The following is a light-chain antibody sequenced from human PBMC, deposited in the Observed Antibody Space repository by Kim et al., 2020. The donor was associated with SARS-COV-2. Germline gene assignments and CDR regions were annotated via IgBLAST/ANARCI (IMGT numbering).Light chain of an antibody. CDR3: NSRDSSGIHWV. CDR2: GKN. J-gene: IGLJ3*02. V-gene: IGLV3-19*01. Sequence: SSELTQDPAVSVALGQTVRITCQGDSLRSYYASWYQQKPGQAPVLVIYGKNNRPSGIPDRFSGSSSGNTASLTITGAPAEDEADYYCNSRDSSGIHWVF. CDR1: SLRSYY.